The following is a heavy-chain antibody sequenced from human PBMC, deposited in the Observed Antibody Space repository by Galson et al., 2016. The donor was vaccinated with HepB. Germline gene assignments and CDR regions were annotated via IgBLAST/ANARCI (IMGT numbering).Heavy chain of an antibody. CDR1: GESFSGYY. D-gene: IGHD4-17*01. CDR3: ARGDNPDYGDYASAYYYMDV. V-gene: IGHV4-34*01. CDR2: INHSGST. Sequence: TLSLTCAVYGESFSGYYWSWIRQPPGKGLEWIGEINHSGSTNYNPSLQSRVTISVDTSKNQFSLKLSSVTAADTAVYYCARGDNPDYGDYASAYYYMDVWGKGTTVTVSS. J-gene: IGHJ6*03.